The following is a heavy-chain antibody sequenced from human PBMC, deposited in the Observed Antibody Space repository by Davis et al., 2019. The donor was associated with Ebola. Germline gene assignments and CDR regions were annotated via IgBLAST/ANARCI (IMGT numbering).Heavy chain of an antibody. Sequence: AASVKVSCKASGGTFGSYAISWVRQAPGQGLEWMGWISAYNGNTNYAQKLQGRVTMTTDTSTSTGYMELRSLRSDDTAVYYCARQVTMVREGWFDPWGQGTLVTVSS. CDR2: ISAYNGNT. V-gene: IGHV1-18*01. J-gene: IGHJ5*02. CDR3: ARQVTMVREGWFDP. D-gene: IGHD3-10*01. CDR1: GGTFGSYA.